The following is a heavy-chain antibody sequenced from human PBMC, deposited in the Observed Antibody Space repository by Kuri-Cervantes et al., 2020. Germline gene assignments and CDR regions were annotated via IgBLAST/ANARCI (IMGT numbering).Heavy chain of an antibody. V-gene: IGHV3-48*02. CDR3: ARDRPYSSSWYYFDY. J-gene: IGHJ4*02. CDR1: GFTFSSYS. D-gene: IGHD6-13*01. CDR2: ISSSSSSTI. Sequence: GGSLRLSCAASGFTFSSYSMNWVRQAPGKGLEWVSYISSSSSSTIYYADSVKGRFTISRDNAKNSLYLQMNSLRDEDTAVYYCARDRPYSSSWYYFDYWGQGTLVTVSS.